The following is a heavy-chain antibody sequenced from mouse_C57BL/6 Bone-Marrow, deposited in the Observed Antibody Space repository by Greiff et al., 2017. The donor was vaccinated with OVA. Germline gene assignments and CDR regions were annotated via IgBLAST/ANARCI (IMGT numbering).Heavy chain of an antibody. J-gene: IGHJ4*01. CDR1: GYTFTSYW. Sequence: VQLQQPGAELVKPGASVKLSCKASGYTFTSYWMHWVKQRPGRGLEWIGRIDPNSGGTTYTAKFKSKATLTVDKHSSTAYMQLSSLTSEDSAVDYSAISGYDYDVNAMDYWGQGTSVTVSS. V-gene: IGHV1-72*01. CDR3: AISGYDYDVNAMDY. CDR2: IDPNSGGT. D-gene: IGHD2-4*01.